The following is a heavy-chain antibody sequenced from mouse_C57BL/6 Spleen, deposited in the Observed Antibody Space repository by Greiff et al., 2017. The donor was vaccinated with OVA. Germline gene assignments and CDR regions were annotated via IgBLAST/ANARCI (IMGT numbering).Heavy chain of an antibody. CDR3: ARYPSITTVELGFDY. CDR2: INPYNGGT. D-gene: IGHD1-1*01. Sequence: EVKLMESGPVLVKPGASVKMSCKASGYTFTDYYMNWVKQSHGKSLEWIGVINPYNGGTSYNQKFKGKATLTVDKSSSTAYMELNSLTSEDSAVYYCARYPSITTVELGFDYWGQGTTLTVSS. V-gene: IGHV1-19*01. J-gene: IGHJ2*01. CDR1: GYTFTDYY.